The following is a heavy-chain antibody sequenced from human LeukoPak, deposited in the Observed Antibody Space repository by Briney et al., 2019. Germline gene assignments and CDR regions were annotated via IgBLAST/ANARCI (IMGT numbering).Heavy chain of an antibody. J-gene: IGHJ6*03. CDR2: IYTSGST. CDR3: ARTTEGYCSGGNCYYYYYYMDV. V-gene: IGHV4-4*07. CDR1: GGSISSYY. Sequence: EASETLSLTCTVSGGSISSYYWSWIRQPAGKGLEWIGRIYTSGSTSYNPSLKSRVTISVDTSKNQFSLKLRFVTPADTAVFYCARTTEGYCSGGNCYYYYYYMDVWGKGTTVTVSS. D-gene: IGHD2-15*01.